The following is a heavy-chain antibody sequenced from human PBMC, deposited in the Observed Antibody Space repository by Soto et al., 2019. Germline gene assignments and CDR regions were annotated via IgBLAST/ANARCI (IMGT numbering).Heavy chain of an antibody. CDR3: ARVPRITVFGVVTALDN. D-gene: IGHD3-3*01. CDR2: IRYSGAS. CDR1: GGSITAYY. J-gene: IGHJ4*02. Sequence: QMHLQESGPGVVKPSETLSLTCTVSGGSITAYYWSWIRQPPGQGLEWIGSIRYSGASNYNPSRRSRVTMSVDTSKSQFSLRLTSVTAADTAVYFCARVPRITVFGVVTALDNWGQGILVTVSS. V-gene: IGHV4-59*01.